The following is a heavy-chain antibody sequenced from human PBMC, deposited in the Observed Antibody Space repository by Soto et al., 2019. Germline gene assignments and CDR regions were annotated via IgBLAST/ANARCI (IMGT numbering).Heavy chain of an antibody. D-gene: IGHD3-16*01. Sequence: PGGSLRLSCAVSGFTFNSYSMNWVRQAPGKGLEWVSSISSFSNYMYYTDSVKGRFTISRDNARNSLYLQMNSLRAEDTAVYYCARDSWGTVQHWGQGTLVTVSS. J-gene: IGHJ1*01. V-gene: IGHV3-21*01. CDR1: GFTFNSYS. CDR2: ISSFSNYM. CDR3: ARDSWGTVQH.